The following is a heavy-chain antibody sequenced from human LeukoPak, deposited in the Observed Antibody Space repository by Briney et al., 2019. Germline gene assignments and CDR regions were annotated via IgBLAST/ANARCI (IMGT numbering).Heavy chain of an antibody. CDR3: ARDEWLDY. V-gene: IGHV3-30-3*01. J-gene: IGHJ4*02. D-gene: IGHD3-3*01. CDR1: GFTFSSYA. Sequence: GGSLRLSCAASGFTFSSYAMHWVRQAPGKGLEWVAVISYNGSNKYYADSVKGRFTISRDNSKNTLYLQMNSLRAEDTAVYYCARDEWLDYWGQGTLVTVSS. CDR2: ISYNGSNK.